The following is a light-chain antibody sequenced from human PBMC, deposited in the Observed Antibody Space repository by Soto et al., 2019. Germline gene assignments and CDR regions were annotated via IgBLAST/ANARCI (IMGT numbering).Light chain of an antibody. V-gene: IGKV2-30*02. Sequence: DLVMTQSPLSLPVTVGQPASISCRSSQSLVHSDGNTYLNWFQQRPGQSPRRIIYKVSTRDSGVPDRFSGSGSGTDFTLRISSVEAEEVGVYYCMQGTHWLFTFGQGTRLEI. J-gene: IGKJ5*01. CDR1: QSLVHSDGNTY. CDR3: MQGTHWLFT. CDR2: KVS.